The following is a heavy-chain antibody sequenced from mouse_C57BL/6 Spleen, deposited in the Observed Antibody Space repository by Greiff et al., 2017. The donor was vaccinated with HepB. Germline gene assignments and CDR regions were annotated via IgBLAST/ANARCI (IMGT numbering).Heavy chain of an antibody. V-gene: IGHV1-53*01. Sequence: QVQLQQPGTELVKPGASVKLSCKASGYTFTSYWMHWVKKRPGQGLEWIGNINPSNGGTNYNEKFKSKATLTVDKSSSTAHMELRSLTSEDSAVYYCAKGAYYSNYYYAMDYWGQGTSVTVSS. CDR3: AKGAYYSNYYYAMDY. CDR2: INPSNGGT. D-gene: IGHD2-5*01. J-gene: IGHJ4*01. CDR1: GYTFTSYW.